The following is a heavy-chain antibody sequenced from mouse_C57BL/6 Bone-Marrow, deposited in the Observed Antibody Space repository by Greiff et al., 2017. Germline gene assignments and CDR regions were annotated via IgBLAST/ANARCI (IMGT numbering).Heavy chain of an antibody. J-gene: IGHJ1*03. CDR2: INPNNGGT. CDR1: GYTFTDYY. D-gene: IGHD2-1*01. CDR3: ARPTYGNYWYFDV. V-gene: IGHV1-26*01. Sequence: VQLQQSGPELVKPGASVKISCKASGYTFTDYYMNWVKQSHGKSLEWIGDINPNNGGTSYNQKFKGKATLTVDKSSSTAYMELRSLTSEDSAVYYCARPTYGNYWYFDVWGTGTTVTVSS.